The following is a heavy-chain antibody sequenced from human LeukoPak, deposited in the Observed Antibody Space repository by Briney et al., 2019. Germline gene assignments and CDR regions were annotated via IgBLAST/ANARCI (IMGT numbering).Heavy chain of an antibody. CDR2: INHSGST. D-gene: IGHD6-19*01. J-gene: IGHJ3*02. CDR1: GGSFSGYY. V-gene: IGHV4-34*01. Sequence: PSETLSLTCAVYGGSFSGYYWSWIRQPPGRGLEWIGEINHSGSTNYNPSLKSRVTISVDTSKNQFSLKLSSVTAADTAVYYCARGRSIAVAGTWALDIWGQGTMVTVSS. CDR3: ARGRSIAVAGTWALDI.